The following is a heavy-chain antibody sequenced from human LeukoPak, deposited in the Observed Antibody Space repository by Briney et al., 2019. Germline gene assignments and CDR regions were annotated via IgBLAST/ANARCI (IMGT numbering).Heavy chain of an antibody. Sequence: SETLSLTCAVYGGSFSGYYWSWIRQPPGKGLEWIGEINHSGSTNYNPSLKSRVTISVDTSKNQFSLKLSSVTAADTAVYYCAAAGKVGLNWFDPWGQGTLVTVSS. D-gene: IGHD6-13*01. CDR2: INHSGST. V-gene: IGHV4-34*01. J-gene: IGHJ5*02. CDR1: GGSFSGYY. CDR3: AAAGKVGLNWFDP.